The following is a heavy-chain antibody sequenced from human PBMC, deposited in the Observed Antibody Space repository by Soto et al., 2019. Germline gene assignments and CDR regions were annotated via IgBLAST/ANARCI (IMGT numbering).Heavy chain of an antibody. V-gene: IGHV3-48*03. D-gene: IGHD4-17*01. CDR2: TNSYGTSI. Sequence: GWSLRLSCESSVFTFNNYEMNRVRQAPGKGLEWVSYTNSYGTSIYYADSAKGRFTISRDNARSSLYLQMNSLRDEDTAVYYCVRENYGDAFDFWGQGTLVTVSS. CDR1: VFTFNNYE. J-gene: IGHJ4*02. CDR3: VRENYGDAFDF.